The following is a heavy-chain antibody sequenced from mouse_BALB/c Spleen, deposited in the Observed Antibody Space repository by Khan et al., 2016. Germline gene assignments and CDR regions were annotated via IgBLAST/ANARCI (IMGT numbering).Heavy chain of an antibody. CDR2: INTYTGEP. D-gene: IGHD2-4*01. V-gene: IGHV9-3-1*01. Sequence: QIQLVQSGPELKKPGETVKISCKASGYTFTNYGMNWVKQAPGKGLKWMGWINTYTGEPTYADDFKGRFAFSLETSASTAYLQINNVQNEDTATYFCARGITVYAMDYWGQGTSVTVSS. CDR3: ARGITVYAMDY. CDR1: GYTFTNYG. J-gene: IGHJ4*01.